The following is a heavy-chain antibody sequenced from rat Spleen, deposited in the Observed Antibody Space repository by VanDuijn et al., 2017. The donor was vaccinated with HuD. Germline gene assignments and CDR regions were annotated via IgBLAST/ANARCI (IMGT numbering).Heavy chain of an antibody. CDR3: VTSLYWVLDS. CDR2: ISSGGRNT. J-gene: IGHJ2*01. Sequence: EVKLVESGGGLVQSGRSLKLSCAASGFTFSDYNMAWVRQAPKKGLEWVATISSGGRNTYYRDSVKGRFTISRENAENTVYLQMNTLKSEDTATYFCVTSLYWVLDSWGHGVMVTVSS. D-gene: IGHD1-1*01. V-gene: IGHV5-7*01. CDR1: GFTFSDYN.